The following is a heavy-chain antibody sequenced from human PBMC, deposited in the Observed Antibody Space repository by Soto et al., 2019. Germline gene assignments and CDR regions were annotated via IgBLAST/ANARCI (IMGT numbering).Heavy chain of an antibody. CDR1: GGPVSSGSYY. Sequence: SETLSLTCTVSGGPVSSGSYYWSWIRQPPGKGLEWIGYIYYSGSTNYNPSLKSRVTISVDTSKNQFSLKLSSVTAADTAVYYCAREGRASYYYYGMDVWGQGTTVTVSS. V-gene: IGHV4-61*01. D-gene: IGHD1-26*01. CDR2: IYYSGST. CDR3: AREGRASYYYYGMDV. J-gene: IGHJ6*02.